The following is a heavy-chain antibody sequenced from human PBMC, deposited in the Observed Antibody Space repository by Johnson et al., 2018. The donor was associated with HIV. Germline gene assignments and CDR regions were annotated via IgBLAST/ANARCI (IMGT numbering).Heavy chain of an antibody. Sequence: VQLVESGGGLVQPGGSLRLSCAASGFTFSSYAMSWVRQAPGKGLEWVSAIGTAGDTYYPGSVKGRFTISRENAKNSLYLQMNSLRAEDTAVYYCTTATPVGRGAFDIWGQGTMVTVSS. J-gene: IGHJ3*02. D-gene: IGHD1-26*01. CDR2: IGTAGDT. CDR3: TTATPVGRGAFDI. V-gene: IGHV3-13*01. CDR1: GFTFSSYA.